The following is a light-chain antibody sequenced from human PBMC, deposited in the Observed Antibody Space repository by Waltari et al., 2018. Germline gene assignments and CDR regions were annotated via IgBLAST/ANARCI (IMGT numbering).Light chain of an antibody. J-gene: IGLJ3*02. CDR2: DVT. CDR3: ASHTTASAVV. CDR1: SSDIGAYNH. V-gene: IGLV2-14*03. Sequence: QSALTQTASVSGSPGQSITISCTGTSSDIGAYNHVSWYQQHPGKVPKLIIYDVTKRPSWVSKRFSGSKSDNTASLTISGLLTEDEADYYCASHTTASAVVFGGGTKLTVL.